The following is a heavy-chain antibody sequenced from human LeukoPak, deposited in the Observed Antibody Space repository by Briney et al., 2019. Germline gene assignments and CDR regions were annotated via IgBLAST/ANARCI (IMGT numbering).Heavy chain of an antibody. CDR3: ARGVKIEYSSSSRNWYFDL. D-gene: IGHD6-6*01. CDR2: IYYSGRT. CDR1: GGSISSYY. J-gene: IGHJ2*01. V-gene: IGHV4-59*08. Sequence: PSETLSLTCTVSGGSISSYYWSRIWQPPGKGLEWIGYIYYSGRTNYNPSLKSRVTITVDTSKNQFSLKLSSVTAADTAVYYCARGVKIEYSSSSRNWYFDLWGRGTLVTVSS.